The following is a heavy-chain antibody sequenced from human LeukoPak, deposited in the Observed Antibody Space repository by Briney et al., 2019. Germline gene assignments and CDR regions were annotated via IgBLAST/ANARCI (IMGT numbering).Heavy chain of an antibody. V-gene: IGHV1-2*06. D-gene: IGHD3-10*01. J-gene: IGHJ5*02. CDR3: ARDRITMVRGSLVRPTWFDP. Sequence: ASVKVSCKASGYTFTGYYMHWVRQAPGQGLEWMGRINPNSGGTNYAQKFQGRVTMTRDTSISTAYMELSRLRSDDTAVYYCARDRITMVRGSLVRPTWFDPWGQGTLVTVSS. CDR2: INPNSGGT. CDR1: GYTFTGYY.